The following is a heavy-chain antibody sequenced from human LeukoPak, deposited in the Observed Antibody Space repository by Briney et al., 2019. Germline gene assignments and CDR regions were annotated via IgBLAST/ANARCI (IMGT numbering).Heavy chain of an antibody. Sequence: PGGSLRLSCAASGFTFSSYEMNWVRQAPGKGLEWVSYISSSGSTLFYADSVKGRFTISRDNAKNSPYLQMNGLRAEDTAVYYCARWDYWGQGTLVTVSS. J-gene: IGHJ4*02. CDR3: ARWDY. CDR1: GFTFSSYE. V-gene: IGHV3-48*03. CDR2: ISSSGSTL.